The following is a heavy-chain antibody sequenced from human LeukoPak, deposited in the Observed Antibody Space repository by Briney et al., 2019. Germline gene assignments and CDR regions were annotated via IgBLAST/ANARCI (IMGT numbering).Heavy chain of an antibody. CDR2: ISGSGGST. V-gene: IGHV3-23*01. Sequence: AGGSLRLSCAASGFTFSSYAMSWVRQAPGKGLEWVSAISGSGGSTYYADSVKGRFTISRDNSKNTLYLQMNSLRAEDTAVYYCAKYITMIVVVITGGFDYWGQGTLVTVSS. D-gene: IGHD3-22*01. CDR1: GFTFSSYA. CDR3: AKYITMIVVVITGGFDY. J-gene: IGHJ4*02.